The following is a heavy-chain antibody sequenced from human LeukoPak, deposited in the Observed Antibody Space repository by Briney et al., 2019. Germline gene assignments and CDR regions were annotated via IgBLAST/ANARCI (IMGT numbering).Heavy chain of an antibody. Sequence: GGSLRLSCAASGFTFSSYNMNWVRQAPGKGLEWVSSITSSSSYIYYADSVKGRFTISRDNAKNTLYLQMNSLRAEDTAVYYCARTNDEWGYYYYYMDVWGKGTTVTVSS. CDR1: GFTFSSYN. J-gene: IGHJ6*03. CDR3: ARTNDEWGYYYYYMDV. V-gene: IGHV3-21*01. D-gene: IGHD1-26*01. CDR2: ITSSSSYI.